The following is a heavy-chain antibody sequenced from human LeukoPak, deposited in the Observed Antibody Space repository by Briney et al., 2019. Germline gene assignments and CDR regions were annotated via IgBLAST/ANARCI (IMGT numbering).Heavy chain of an antibody. J-gene: IGHJ4*02. D-gene: IGHD6-13*01. Sequence: ETLSLTCSVSGGSISTYYWSWIRQPPGTGLEWIGYNYNRGTTNYNPSLKSRVTISVDRSKNQFSLSLTSVTAADTAVYYCARERASAGPHFEHWGRGILVTVSS. V-gene: IGHV4-59*01. CDR3: ARERASAGPHFEH. CDR2: NYNRGTT. CDR1: GGSISTYY.